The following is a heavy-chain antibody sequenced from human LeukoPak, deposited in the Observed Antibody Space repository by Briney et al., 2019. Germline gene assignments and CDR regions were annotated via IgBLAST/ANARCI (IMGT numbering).Heavy chain of an antibody. CDR2: IYYSGST. CDR1: GGSISSYY. D-gene: IGHD3-16*01. J-gene: IGHJ6*02. Sequence: PSETLSLTCTVSGGSISSYYWSWIRQPPGKGLEWIGYIYYSGSTNYNPSLKSRVTISVDTSKNQFSLKLSSVTAADTAVYYCARDTLGYYGMDVWGQGTTVTVSS. CDR3: ARDTLGYYGMDV. V-gene: IGHV4-59*12.